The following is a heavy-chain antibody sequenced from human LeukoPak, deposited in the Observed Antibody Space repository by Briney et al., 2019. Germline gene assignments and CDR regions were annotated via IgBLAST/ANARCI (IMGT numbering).Heavy chain of an antibody. CDR2: IRYDASNK. J-gene: IGHJ4*02. V-gene: IGHV3-30*02. D-gene: IGHD1-26*01. Sequence: PGRSLRLSCAASGFTFSTYGMHWVRQAPGKGLEWVAFIRYDASNKYYADSVKGRFTISRDNSKNTLYLQMNSLRAEDTAVYYCANQWELPTSYYFDYWGQGTLVTVSS. CDR1: GFTFSTYG. CDR3: ANQWELPTSYYFDY.